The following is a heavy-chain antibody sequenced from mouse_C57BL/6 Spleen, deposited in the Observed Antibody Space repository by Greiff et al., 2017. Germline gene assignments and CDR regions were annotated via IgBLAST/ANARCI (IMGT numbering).Heavy chain of an antibody. CDR1: GFTFSSYA. J-gene: IGHJ2*01. Sequence: VQLKESGGGLVKPGGSLKLSCAASGFTFSSYAMSWVRQTPEKRLEWVATISDGGSYTYYPDNVKGRFTISRDNAKNNLYLQMSHLKSEDTAMYYCARDRYGNYRYYFDYWGQGTTLTVSS. D-gene: IGHD2-1*01. CDR3: ARDRYGNYRYYFDY. V-gene: IGHV5-4*01. CDR2: ISDGGSYT.